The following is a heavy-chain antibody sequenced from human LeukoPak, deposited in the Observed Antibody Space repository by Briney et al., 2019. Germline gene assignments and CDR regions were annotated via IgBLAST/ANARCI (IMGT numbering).Heavy chain of an antibody. CDR3: ARVPEGVAFCGGDCYSSLDS. J-gene: IGHJ4*02. CDR2: IIPIFGTA. CDR1: GGTFSSYP. D-gene: IGHD2-21*02. V-gene: IGHV1-69*13. Sequence: GASVKVSCKASGGTFSSYPISWVRQAPGQGLEWMGGIIPIFGTASYAQKFQGRVAITADESTSTAYMELSSLRSEDTAIYYCARVPEGVAFCGGDCYSSLDSWGQGTLVIVSS.